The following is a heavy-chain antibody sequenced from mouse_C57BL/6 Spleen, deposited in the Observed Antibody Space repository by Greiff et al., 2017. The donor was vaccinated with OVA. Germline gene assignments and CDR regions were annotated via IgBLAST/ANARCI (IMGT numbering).Heavy chain of an antibody. CDR1: GYTFTSYW. CDR3: ARPLRGYAMDY. D-gene: IGHD1-1*01. CDR2: INPSNGGT. Sequence: VQLLQPGTELVKPGASVKLSCKASGYTFTSYWMHWVKQRPGQGLEWIGNINPSNGGTNYKEMFKSKVTLTGDKSTSTSYMQLSSRTSEDTAVYYCARPLRGYAMDYWGQGTSVTVSS. V-gene: IGHV1-53*01. J-gene: IGHJ4*01.